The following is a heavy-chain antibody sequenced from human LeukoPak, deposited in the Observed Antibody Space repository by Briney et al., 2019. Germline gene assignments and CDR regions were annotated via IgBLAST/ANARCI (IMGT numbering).Heavy chain of an antibody. J-gene: IGHJ4*02. D-gene: IGHD3-9*01. CDR3: ARGLDYDILTGYYDY. V-gene: IGHV3-64*01. CDR2: ISSNGGST. Sequence: PGGSLRLSCAASGFTFSSYAMHWVRQAPGMGLEYVSAISSNGGSTYYANSVKGRFTISRDNSKNTLYLQMGSLRAEDMAVYYCARGLDYDILTGYYDYWGQGTLVTVSS. CDR1: GFTFSSYA.